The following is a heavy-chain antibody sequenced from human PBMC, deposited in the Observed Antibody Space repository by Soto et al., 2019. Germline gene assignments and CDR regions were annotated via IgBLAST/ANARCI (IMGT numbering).Heavy chain of an antibody. J-gene: IGHJ6*02. Sequence: QVQLVESGGGVVQPGRSLRLYCAASGFTFSSYAMHWVRQAPGKGLEWVAVISYDGSNKYYADSVKGRFTISRDNSKNTLYLQMNSLRAEDTAVYYCARKHKIAVAGPGRYYYYGMDVWGQGTTVTVSS. D-gene: IGHD6-19*01. CDR1: GFTFSSYA. CDR2: ISYDGSNK. CDR3: ARKHKIAVAGPGRYYYYGMDV. V-gene: IGHV3-30-3*01.